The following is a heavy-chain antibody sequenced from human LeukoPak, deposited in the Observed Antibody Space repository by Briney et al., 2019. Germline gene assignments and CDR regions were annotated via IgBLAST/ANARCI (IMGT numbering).Heavy chain of an antibody. D-gene: IGHD3-9*01. CDR2: LYDSGST. CDR1: GGSISSYY. Sequence: SSETLSLTCTVSGGSISSYYWSWIRQPPGKGLEWIGYLYDSGSTNYNPSLKSRVTISVDTSKNQFSLKLSSVTAADTAVYYCARSSYYDLLTGFLVVWGQGTLVTVSS. CDR3: ARSSYYDLLTGFLVV. J-gene: IGHJ4*02. V-gene: IGHV4-59*08.